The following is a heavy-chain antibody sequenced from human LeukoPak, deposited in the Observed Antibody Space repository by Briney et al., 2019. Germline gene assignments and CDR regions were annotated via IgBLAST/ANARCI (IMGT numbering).Heavy chain of an antibody. J-gene: IGHJ4*02. V-gene: IGHV3-21*01. CDR2: ISSSSSYI. CDR3: ARDRGSYGSLYYFDS. CDR1: GFSFSSYS. Sequence: GGSLRLSCAASGFSFSSYSMNWVRQAPGKGLEWVSSISSSSSYIYYADSLKGRFTISRDNAENSLYLQMNSLRAEGTAVYYCARDRGSYGSLYYFDSWGQGTLVTVSS. D-gene: IGHD5-18*01.